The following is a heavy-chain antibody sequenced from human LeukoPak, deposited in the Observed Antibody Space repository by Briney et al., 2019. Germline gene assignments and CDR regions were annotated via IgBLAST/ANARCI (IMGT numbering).Heavy chain of an antibody. Sequence: GESLKISCKGSGYSFATYWIAWVRQMPGKGLEWMGIIFPADSDTRYSPSFQGQVTISADKSISTAYLQWSSLKASDTAMYYCARWSGSGSYYTADGDYWGQGTLVTVSS. CDR2: IFPADSDT. CDR1: GYSFATYW. V-gene: IGHV5-51*01. D-gene: IGHD3-10*01. CDR3: ARWSGSGSYYTADGDY. J-gene: IGHJ4*02.